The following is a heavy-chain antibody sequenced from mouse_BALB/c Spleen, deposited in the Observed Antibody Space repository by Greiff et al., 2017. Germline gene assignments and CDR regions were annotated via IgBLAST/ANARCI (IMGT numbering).Heavy chain of an antibody. J-gene: IGHJ4*01. V-gene: IGHV5-4*02. D-gene: IGHD3-1*01. CDR1: GFTFSDYY. CDR2: ISDGGSYT. Sequence: EVQRVESGGGLVKPGGSLKLSCAASGFTFSDYYMYWVRQTPEKRLEWVATISDGGSYTYYPDSVKGRFTISRDNAKNNLYLQMSSLKSEDTAMYYCARDRGVYAMDYWGQGTSVTVSS. CDR3: ARDRGVYAMDY.